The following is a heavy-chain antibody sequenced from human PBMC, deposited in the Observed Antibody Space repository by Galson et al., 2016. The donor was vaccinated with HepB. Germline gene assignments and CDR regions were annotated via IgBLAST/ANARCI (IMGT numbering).Heavy chain of an antibody. J-gene: IGHJ4*02. Sequence: SLRLSCAASGLTFTSYAMSWVRQAPGKGLEWVSAISASGGSTYYADSVKGRFTVSKDNSKNTLYLQMNSLRAEDTAVYSCAKSYYHDGSGYSPFDYWGQGTLVTVSS. D-gene: IGHD3-22*01. CDR3: AKSYYHDGSGYSPFDY. CDR1: GLTFTSYA. V-gene: IGHV3-23*01. CDR2: ISASGGST.